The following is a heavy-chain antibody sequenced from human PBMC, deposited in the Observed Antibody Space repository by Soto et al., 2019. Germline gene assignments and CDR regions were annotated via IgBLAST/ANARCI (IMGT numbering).Heavy chain of an antibody. J-gene: IGHJ6*02. CDR1: GGTFSSYA. V-gene: IGHV1-69*01. CDR2: IIPIFGTA. CDR3: ARSITIFGVVSYYYYGMDV. Sequence: QVQLVQSGAEVKKPGSSVKVSCEASGGTFSSYAISWVRQAPGQGLEWMGGIIPIFGTANYAQKFQGRVTITADESTSTAYMELSSLRSEDTAVYYCARSITIFGVVSYYYYGMDVWGQGTTVTVSS. D-gene: IGHD3-3*01.